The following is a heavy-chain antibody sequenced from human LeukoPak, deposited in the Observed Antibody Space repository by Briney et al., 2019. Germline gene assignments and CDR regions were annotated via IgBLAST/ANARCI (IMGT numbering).Heavy chain of an antibody. CDR2: VTGGGDIT. D-gene: IGHD4-17*01. Sequence: GGSLRLSCAASGFSFNAYALSWVRQAPGKGLEWLSTVTGGGDITYYADSVKGRFTISRDNAKNSLYLQMNSLRAEDTAVYYCARVGDYGDYVDYWGQGTLVTVSS. CDR3: ARVGDYGDYVDY. V-gene: IGHV3-23*01. J-gene: IGHJ4*02. CDR1: GFSFNAYA.